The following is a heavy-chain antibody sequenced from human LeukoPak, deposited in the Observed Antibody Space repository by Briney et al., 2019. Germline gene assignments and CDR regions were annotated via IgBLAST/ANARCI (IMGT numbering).Heavy chain of an antibody. J-gene: IGHJ4*02. CDR3: GGEPRSLAY. Sequence: GGSLRLSSAVSGFTFSAAWMSWVRQTPGKGLEWVASIKDDGSDKYYLASVKGRFTISRDNAKNSLFLQMNSLRAEDTAVYYCGGEPRSLAYWGQGTLVTVSS. V-gene: IGHV3-7*01. CDR1: GFTFSAAW. CDR2: IKDDGSDK.